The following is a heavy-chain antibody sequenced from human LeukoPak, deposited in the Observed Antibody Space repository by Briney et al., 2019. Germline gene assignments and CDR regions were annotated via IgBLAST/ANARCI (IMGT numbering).Heavy chain of an antibody. Sequence: KSSETLSLTCAVSGYSISSGYYWGWIRQPPGKGLEWIGSIYHSGSTYYNPSLKSRVTISVATSKNQFSLKLSSVTAADTAVYYCARAGMATIPYYYYYYYMDVWGKGTTVTVSS. CDR2: IYHSGST. V-gene: IGHV4-38-2*01. J-gene: IGHJ6*03. D-gene: IGHD5-24*01. CDR1: GYSISSGYY. CDR3: ARAGMATIPYYYYYYYMDV.